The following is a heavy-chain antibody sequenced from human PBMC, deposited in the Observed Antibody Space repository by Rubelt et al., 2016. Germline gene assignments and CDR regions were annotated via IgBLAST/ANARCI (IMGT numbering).Heavy chain of an antibody. Sequence: GSGGGLVQPGGSLRLSCVPSEFTFSTYAMNWVRQAPGKGLEWVSTLSSAGVSTFYADSVKGRFTISRDTSRNTLFLQMNSLRAEDTAVYYCAKDSAYSSSSAYYFDSWGQGTLVTVSS. V-gene: IGHV3-23*01. CDR2: LSSAGVST. D-gene: IGHD6-6*01. J-gene: IGHJ4*02. CDR1: EFTFSTYA. CDR3: AKDSAYSSSSAYYFDS.